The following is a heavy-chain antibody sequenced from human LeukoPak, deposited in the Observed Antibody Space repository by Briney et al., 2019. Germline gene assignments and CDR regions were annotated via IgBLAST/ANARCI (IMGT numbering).Heavy chain of an antibody. J-gene: IGHJ4*02. CDR3: ATGNSFAYRFFWY. D-gene: IGHD2/OR15-2a*01. CDR2: INPRRGST. V-gene: IGHV1-46*01. Sequence: ASVKVSCKTSGYTFTNYLIHWVRQAPGLGHEWMGIINPRRGSTRYAQKFQDRVVVTRDTSTSTVYMELSSLRSDDTAVYYCATGNSFAYRFFWYWGQGTLVTVSS. CDR1: GYTFTNYL.